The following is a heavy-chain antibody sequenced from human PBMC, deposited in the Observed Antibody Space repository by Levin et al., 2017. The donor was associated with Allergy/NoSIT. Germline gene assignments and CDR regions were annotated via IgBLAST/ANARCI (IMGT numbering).Heavy chain of an antibody. J-gene: IGHJ4*02. V-gene: IGHV3-48*03. CDR1: GFTFSSYE. CDR2: ISSTGSTI. D-gene: IGHD3-3*01. CDR3: ARQLGNFWSGYNYFDY. Sequence: GGSLRLSCAASGFTFSSYEMNWVRRAPGKGLEWVSYISSTGSTIYSADSVKGRFTISRDNAKNSLYLHMYSLRAEDTAVYYCARQLGNFWSGYNYFDYWGQGPLVTVSS.